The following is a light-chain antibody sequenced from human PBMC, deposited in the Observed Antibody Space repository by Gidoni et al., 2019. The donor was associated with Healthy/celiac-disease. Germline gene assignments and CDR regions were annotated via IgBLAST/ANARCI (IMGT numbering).Light chain of an antibody. Sequence: VLTQSPGTLSLSPGERATLPCSASQSVSSSYLAWYQQKPGQAPMLLIYGASSRATGIPDRFSGSGSGTDFTLTISRLEPEDFAVYYCQQYGSSPFTFGHGTKVDIK. CDR3: QQYGSSPFT. CDR1: QSVSSSY. CDR2: GAS. V-gene: IGKV3-20*01. J-gene: IGKJ3*01.